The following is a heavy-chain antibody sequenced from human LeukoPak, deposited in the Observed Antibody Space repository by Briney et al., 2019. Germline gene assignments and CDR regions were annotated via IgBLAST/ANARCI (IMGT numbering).Heavy chain of an antibody. J-gene: IGHJ4*02. V-gene: IGHV3-21*01. D-gene: IGHD3-3*01. Sequence: GGSLRLSCAASGFTVSSNYMSWVRQAPGKGLEWVSSISSSSSYIYYADSVKGRFTISRDNAKNSLYLQMNSLRAEDTAVYYCAREPLHQYYDFWSGYPTPLDYWGQGTLVTVSS. CDR1: GFTVSSNY. CDR3: AREPLHQYYDFWSGYPTPLDY. CDR2: ISSSSSYI.